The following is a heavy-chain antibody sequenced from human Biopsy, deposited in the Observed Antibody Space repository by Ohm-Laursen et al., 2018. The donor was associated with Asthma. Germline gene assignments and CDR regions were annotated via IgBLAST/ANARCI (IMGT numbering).Heavy chain of an antibody. Sequence: TLSLTCAVSGGSISVSNWWSWVRQPPGRGLEWIGQIYHLGNANYNPSLKSRVTMSVDKSKNQFSLKLTSATAADTAVYFCARRWRSYDSSNYYLDQWGQGTLVTVSS. CDR1: GGSISVSNW. CDR3: ARRWRSYDSSNYYLDQ. J-gene: IGHJ4*02. V-gene: IGHV4-4*01. D-gene: IGHD3-22*01. CDR2: IYHLGNA.